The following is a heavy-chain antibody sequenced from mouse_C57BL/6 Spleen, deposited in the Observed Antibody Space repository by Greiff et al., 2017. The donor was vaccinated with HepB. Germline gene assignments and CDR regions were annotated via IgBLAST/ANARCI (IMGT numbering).Heavy chain of an antibody. CDR1: GYSFTDYN. V-gene: IGHV1-39*01. Sequence: VHVKQSGPELVKPGASVKISCKASGYSFTDYNMNWVKQSNGKSLEWIGVINPNYGTTSYNQKFKGKATLTVDQSSSTAYMQLNSLTSEDSAVYYCARRWDGLYAMDYWGQGTSVTVSS. J-gene: IGHJ4*01. CDR2: INPNYGTT. D-gene: IGHD3-1*01. CDR3: ARRWDGLYAMDY.